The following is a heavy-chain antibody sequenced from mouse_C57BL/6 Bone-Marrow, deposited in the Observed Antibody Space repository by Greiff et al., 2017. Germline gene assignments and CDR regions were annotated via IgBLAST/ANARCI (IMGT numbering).Heavy chain of an antibody. J-gene: IGHJ4*01. D-gene: IGHD2-4*01. CDR1: GYTFTSYW. CDR2: IDPSDSDT. V-gene: IGHV1-52*01. Sequence: QVQLQQPGAELVRPGSSVKLSCKASGYTFTSYWMHWVKQRPIQGLEWIGNIDPSDSDTHYNQKFKDKATLTVDKSSSTAYMQLSSLTSEDSAVYSCAKLRRGDYYAMDYWGQGTSVTVSS. CDR3: AKLRRGDYYAMDY.